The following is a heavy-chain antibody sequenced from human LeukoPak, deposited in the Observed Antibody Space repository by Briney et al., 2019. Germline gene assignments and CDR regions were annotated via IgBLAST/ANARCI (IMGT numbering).Heavy chain of an antibody. D-gene: IGHD3-22*01. Sequence: GGSLRLSCAASGFTFSSYGMSWVRQAPGKGLGWVSGISWNSGSIGYADSVKGRFTISRDNAKNSLYLQMNSLRAEDMALYYCAKTRSPDYYDSSGYARDAFDIWGQGTMVTVSS. CDR2: ISWNSGSI. CDR1: GFTFSSYG. V-gene: IGHV3-9*03. J-gene: IGHJ3*02. CDR3: AKTRSPDYYDSSGYARDAFDI.